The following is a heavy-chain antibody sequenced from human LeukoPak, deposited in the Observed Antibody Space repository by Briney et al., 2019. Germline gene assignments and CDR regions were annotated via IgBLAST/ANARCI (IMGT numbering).Heavy chain of an antibody. CDR3: AIIPYYDILTGYYSSFDY. Sequence: PGGSLRLSCSASGLSFVDYAMQWVRQVPGKGLEWVSLITGDGGSTYYADSVKGRFTISRDNSKSSLYLQMNSLRTEDTALYYCAIIPYYDILTGYYSSFDYWGQGALVTVSS. CDR2: ITGDGGST. CDR1: GLSFVDYA. D-gene: IGHD3-9*01. J-gene: IGHJ4*02. V-gene: IGHV3-43*02.